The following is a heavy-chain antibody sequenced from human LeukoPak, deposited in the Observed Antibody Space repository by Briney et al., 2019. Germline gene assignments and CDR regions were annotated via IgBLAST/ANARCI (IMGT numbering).Heavy chain of an antibody. Sequence: GGSLRLSCAASGFTFDDYAMHWVRQAPGKGLEWVSGISWNSGSIGYADSVKGRFTISRDNAQNSLYLQMNSLRAEDTALYYCAKLVGQQPDYWGQGTLVTVSS. CDR2: ISWNSGSI. J-gene: IGHJ4*02. CDR3: AKLVGQQPDY. D-gene: IGHD6-13*01. CDR1: GFTFDDYA. V-gene: IGHV3-9*01.